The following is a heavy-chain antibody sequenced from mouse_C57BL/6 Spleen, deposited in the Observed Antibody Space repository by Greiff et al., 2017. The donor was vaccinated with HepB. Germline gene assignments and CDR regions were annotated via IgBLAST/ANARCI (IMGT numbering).Heavy chain of an antibody. CDR2: IDPSDSYT. J-gene: IGHJ1*03. Sequence: QVQLQQPGAELVMPGASVKLSCKASGYTFTSYWMHWVKQRPGQGLEWIGEIDPSDSYTNYNHKFKGKSTLTVDKSSSTAYLQLSSLTSEDSAVYYCARGDDAWYFDVWGTGTTVTVSS. CDR3: ARGDDAWYFDV. CDR1: GYTFTSYW. V-gene: IGHV1-69*01. D-gene: IGHD2-12*01.